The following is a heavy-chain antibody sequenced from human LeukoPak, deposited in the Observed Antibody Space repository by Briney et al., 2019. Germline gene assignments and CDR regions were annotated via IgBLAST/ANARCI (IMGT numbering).Heavy chain of an antibody. J-gene: IGHJ6*03. CDR3: ARSAEHCNNGVCFTDYYMDV. V-gene: IGHV1-2*06. CDR2: INPNSGDT. Sequence: ASVKVSCKASGYTFSGSYIHWVRQAPGQGLEWMGRINPNSGDTNYAQNFHGRVTMTRDTSITTAYMELSSLTSDDTAVYFCARSAEHCNNGVCFTDYYMDVWGKGTTVTVSS. D-gene: IGHD2-8*01. CDR1: GYTFSGSY.